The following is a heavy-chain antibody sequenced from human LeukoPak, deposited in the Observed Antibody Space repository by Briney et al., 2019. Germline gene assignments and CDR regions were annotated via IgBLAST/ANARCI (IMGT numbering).Heavy chain of an antibody. CDR2: ISSSSSYI. CDR1: GFTFSSYS. V-gene: IGHV3-21*01. CDR3: ASLYGDHLNWFDP. J-gene: IGHJ5*02. Sequence: GGSLRLSCAASGFTFSSYSMNWVRQAPGKGLEWVSSISSSSSYIYYADSVKGRFTISRDNAKNSLYLQMNSLRAEDTAVYYCASLYGDHLNWFDPRGQGTLVTVSS. D-gene: IGHD4-17*01.